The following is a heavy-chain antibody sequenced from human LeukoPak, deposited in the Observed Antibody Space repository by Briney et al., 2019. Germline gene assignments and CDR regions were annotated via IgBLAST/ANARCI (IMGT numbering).Heavy chain of an antibody. Sequence: ASVKVSCKASGFVFTAHWMHWVRQAPGQGHEWMGVINPSGDFTMYTQKLQGRVTMTRDTSTSTLYMELSGLTSEDTAVYYFARDHGGLGGGTTFWGLDPWGQGPLVTVSS. CDR3: ARDHGGLGGGTTFWGLDP. V-gene: IGHV1-46*04. CDR2: INPSGDFT. CDR1: GFVFTAHW. J-gene: IGHJ5*02. D-gene: IGHD3-16*01.